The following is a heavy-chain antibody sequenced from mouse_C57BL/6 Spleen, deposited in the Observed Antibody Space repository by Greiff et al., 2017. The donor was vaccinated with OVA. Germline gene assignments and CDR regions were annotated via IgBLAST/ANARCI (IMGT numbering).Heavy chain of an antibody. D-gene: IGHD1-1*01. CDR3: ARSPYYGSPYYARDY. Sequence: QVQLQQPGAELVKPGASVKLSCKASGYTFTSYWMHWVKQRPGQGLEWIGMIHPNSGSTNYNEKFKSKATLTVDKSSSTAYMQLSSLTSEDSAVYYGARSPYYGSPYYARDYWGQGTSVTVSS. CDR2: IHPNSGST. CDR1: GYTFTSYW. V-gene: IGHV1-64*01. J-gene: IGHJ4*01.